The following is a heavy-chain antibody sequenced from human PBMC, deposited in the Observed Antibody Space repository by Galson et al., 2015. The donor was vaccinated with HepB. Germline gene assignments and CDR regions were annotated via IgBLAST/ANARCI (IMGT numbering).Heavy chain of an antibody. Sequence: SLRLSCAASGFTFSSYGMHWARQVPGKELEWVAFIWYDGGNKYYADSVKGRVTISRDNFKNTLYLQINSLRAEDTGVYYCARTPPRTSTVYYYYGMDVWGQGTTVTVSS. CDR2: IWYDGGNK. CDR3: ARTPPRTSTVYYYYGMDV. J-gene: IGHJ6*02. CDR1: GFTFSSYG. V-gene: IGHV3-33*01. D-gene: IGHD1-1*01.